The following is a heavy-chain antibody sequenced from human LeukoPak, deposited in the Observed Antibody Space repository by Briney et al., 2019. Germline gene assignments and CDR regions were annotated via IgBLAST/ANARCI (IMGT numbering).Heavy chain of an antibody. CDR3: PTGFGELSN. CDR1: GFTFSSYG. V-gene: IGHV3-30*03. J-gene: IGHJ4*02. CDR2: ISYDGSNK. D-gene: IGHD3-10*01. Sequence: GGSLRLSCAASGFTFSSYGMHWVRQAPGKGLEWVAVISYDGSNKYYADSVKGRFTISRDNSKNTLYLQMNSLRAEDTAVYYCPTGFGELSNWGQGTLVTVSS.